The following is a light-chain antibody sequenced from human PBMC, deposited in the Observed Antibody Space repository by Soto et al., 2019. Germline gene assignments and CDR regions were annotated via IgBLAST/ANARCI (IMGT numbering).Light chain of an antibody. Sequence: QSVLTQPASVSGSPVQSITISCTGTSSDVGGYNYVSWYQQHPGKAPKLMIYDVSNRPSGVSNRFSGSKSGNTASLTISGLQAEDEADYYCGSYTSSSSYVFGTGTKVTVL. J-gene: IGLJ1*01. CDR2: DVS. CDR1: SSDVGGYNY. CDR3: GSYTSSSSYV. V-gene: IGLV2-14*01.